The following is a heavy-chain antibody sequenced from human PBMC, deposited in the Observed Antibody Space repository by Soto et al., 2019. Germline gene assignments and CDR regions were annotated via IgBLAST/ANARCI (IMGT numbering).Heavy chain of an antibody. CDR1: GFTFSSYA. D-gene: IGHD2-15*01. CDR3: ARDYRYCSGGSCYSGYYYYGMDV. CDR2: ISYDGSNK. Sequence: QVQLLESGGGVVQPGRSLRLSCAASGFTFSSYAMHWVRQAPGKGLEWVAVISYDGSNKYYADSVKGRFTISRDNSKNTLYLQMNSLRAEDTAVYYCARDYRYCSGGSCYSGYYYYGMDVWGQGTTVTVSS. V-gene: IGHV3-30-3*01. J-gene: IGHJ6*02.